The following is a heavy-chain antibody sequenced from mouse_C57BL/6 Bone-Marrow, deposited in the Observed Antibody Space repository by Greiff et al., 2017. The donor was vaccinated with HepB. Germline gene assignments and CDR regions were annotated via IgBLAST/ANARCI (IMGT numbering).Heavy chain of an antibody. CDR1: GFSLTSYG. J-gene: IGHJ1*03. Sequence: QVQLKQSGPGLVQPSQSLSITCTVSGFSLTSYGVHWVRQSPGKGLEWLGVIWSGGSTDYNAAFISRLSISKDNSKSQVFFKMNSLQADDTAIYYCASYGSRPWYFDVWGTGTTVTVSS. CDR3: ASYGSRPWYFDV. CDR2: IWSGGST. V-gene: IGHV2-2*01. D-gene: IGHD1-1*01.